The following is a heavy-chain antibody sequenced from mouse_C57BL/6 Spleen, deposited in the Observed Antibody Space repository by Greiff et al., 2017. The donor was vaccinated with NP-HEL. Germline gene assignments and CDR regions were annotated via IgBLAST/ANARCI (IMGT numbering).Heavy chain of an antibody. J-gene: IGHJ2*01. V-gene: IGHV14-1*01. Sequence: EVQRVESGAELVRPGASVKLSCTASGFNIKDYYMHWVKQRPEQGLEWIGRIDPEDGDTEYAPKFQGKATMTADTSSNTAYLPLSSLTSEDTAVYYCTTYGSIYYYGSSNYWGQGTTLTVSS. CDR3: TTYGSIYYYGSSNY. D-gene: IGHD1-1*01. CDR2: IDPEDGDT. CDR1: GFNIKDYY.